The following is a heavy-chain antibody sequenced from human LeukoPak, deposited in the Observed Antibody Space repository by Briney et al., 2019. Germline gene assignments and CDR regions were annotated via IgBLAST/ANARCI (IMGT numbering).Heavy chain of an antibody. D-gene: IGHD6-19*01. CDR2: MNPNSGNT. CDR1: GYTFTSYD. V-gene: IGHV1-8*01. Sequence: GASVKVSCKASGYTFTSYDINWVRQATGQGLEWMGWMNPNSGNTGYAQKFQGRVTMTRNTSISTAYMELSSLRSEDTAVYYCAKSQSSGWLYYFDYWGQGILVTVSS. J-gene: IGHJ4*02. CDR3: AKSQSSGWLYYFDY.